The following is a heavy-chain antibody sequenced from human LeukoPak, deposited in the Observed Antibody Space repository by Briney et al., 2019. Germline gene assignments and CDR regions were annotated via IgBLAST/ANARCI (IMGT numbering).Heavy chain of an antibody. CDR3: ARHAYDSSGYYYRSDAHYFDY. V-gene: IGHV4-39*01. CDR1: GGSISSSSYY. Sequence: ASETLSLTCTVSGGSISSSSYYWGWIRQPPGKGLEWFGSIYYSGSTYYNPSLKSRVTISVDTSKNQFSLKLSSVTAADTAVYYCARHAYDSSGYYYRSDAHYFDYWGQGTLVTVSS. J-gene: IGHJ4*02. CDR2: IYYSGST. D-gene: IGHD3-22*01.